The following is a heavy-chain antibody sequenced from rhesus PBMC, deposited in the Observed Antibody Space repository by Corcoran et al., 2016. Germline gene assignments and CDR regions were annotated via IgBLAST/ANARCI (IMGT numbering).Heavy chain of an antibody. J-gene: IGHJ6*01. CDR1: GGSISDDYY. CDR2: IYGSGWGT. Sequence: QVQLQESGPGLVKPSETLSLTCAVSGGSISDDYYWSWIRQPPGKGLVWIGYIYGSGWGTNYNPSLKNRVTMSRDPSKNQCSLKLSSVTAADTAVYYCARTVSTFFYGLDSWGQGVVVTVSS. V-gene: IGHV4-106*01. D-gene: IGHD4-23*01. CDR3: ARTVSTFFYGLDS.